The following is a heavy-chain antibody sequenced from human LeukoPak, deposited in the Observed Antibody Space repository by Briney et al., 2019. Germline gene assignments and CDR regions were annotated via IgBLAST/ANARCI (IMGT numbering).Heavy chain of an antibody. J-gene: IGHJ5*02. CDR2: MYHSGSA. Sequence: PSETLSLTCTVSGVSISSYYWSWIRQPPGKGLEWIGYMYHSGSANYNPSLKSRVTISVDTSRNQFSLKLSSVTAADTAVYYRARNSGSYDHWGPGTLVTVPS. D-gene: IGHD1-26*01. CDR1: GVSISSYY. CDR3: ARNSGSYDH. V-gene: IGHV4-59*01.